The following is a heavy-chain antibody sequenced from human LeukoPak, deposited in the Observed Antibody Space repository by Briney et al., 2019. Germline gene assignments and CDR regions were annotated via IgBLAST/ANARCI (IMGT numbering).Heavy chain of an antibody. CDR1: GGTFSSYA. Sequence: SVKVSCKASGGTFSSYAISWVRQAPGQGLEWMGGIIPIFGTADYAQKFQGRVTITADESTSTAYMELSSLRSEDTAVYYCARAGLTGTTYDYYFDYWGQGTLVTVSS. CDR3: ARAGLTGTTYDYYFDY. V-gene: IGHV1-69*13. CDR2: IIPIFGTA. D-gene: IGHD1-20*01. J-gene: IGHJ4*02.